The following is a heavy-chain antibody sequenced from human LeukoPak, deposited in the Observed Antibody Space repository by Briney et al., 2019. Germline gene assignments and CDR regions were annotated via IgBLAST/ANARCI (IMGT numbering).Heavy chain of an antibody. CDR1: GFSLITYW. CDR3: ARAFGSGSQVINYFDF. V-gene: IGHV3-74*01. J-gene: IGHJ4*02. D-gene: IGHD3-10*01. CDR2: TNSDGSTT. Sequence: PGGSLRLSCAASGFSLITYWMHWVRQAPGKGLVWVSSTNSDGSTTTYADSVKGRFTISRDNAKNMVYLQMNSLRAEDTAVYYCARAFGSGSQVINYFDFWGQGTLVTVSS.